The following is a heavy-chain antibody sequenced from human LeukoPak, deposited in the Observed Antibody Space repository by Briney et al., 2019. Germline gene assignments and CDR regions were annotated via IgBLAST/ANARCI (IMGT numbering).Heavy chain of an antibody. CDR1: GFTVTSIY. CDR2: IHSSGNT. CDR3: AKGSAAGRPYYFDY. J-gene: IGHJ4*02. Sequence: GGSLRLSCAASGFTVTSIYMTWVRQAPGKGLEWVSVIHSSGNTYYADSVKGRFTISRDNSKNTLYLQMNSLRAEDTAVYYCAKGSAAGRPYYFDYWGQGTLVTVSS. D-gene: IGHD6-25*01. V-gene: IGHV3-53*01.